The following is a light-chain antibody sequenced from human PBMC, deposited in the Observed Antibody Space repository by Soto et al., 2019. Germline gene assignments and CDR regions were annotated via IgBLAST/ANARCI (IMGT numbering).Light chain of an antibody. V-gene: IGLV2-14*01. J-gene: IGLJ1*01. CDR2: DVS. CDR1: SSDIGGYNF. Sequence: QSVLTQPASVSGSPGQSITISCTGTSSDIGGYNFVSWYQQNPGQAPKFMIYDVSIRPSGVSNRFSGSKSGNTASLTISGLQAEDEAEYYCSSYTSSSRYVFGTGTKLTVL. CDR3: SSYTSSSRYV.